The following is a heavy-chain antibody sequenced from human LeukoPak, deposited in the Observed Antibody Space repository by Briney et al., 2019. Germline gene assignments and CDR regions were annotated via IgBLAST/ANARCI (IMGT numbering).Heavy chain of an antibody. J-gene: IGHJ4*02. CDR1: GYTLTELS. V-gene: IGHV1-24*01. CDR2: FDPEDGET. Sequence: ASVKVSCKVSGYTLTELSMHWVRQAPGKGLEWMGGFDPEDGETIYAQKFQGRVNMTEDTSTDTAYMELSSLRSEDTAVYYCATGEVGATSLWGPPIPLDYWGQGTLVTVSS. CDR3: ATGEVGATSLWGPPIPLDY. D-gene: IGHD1-26*01.